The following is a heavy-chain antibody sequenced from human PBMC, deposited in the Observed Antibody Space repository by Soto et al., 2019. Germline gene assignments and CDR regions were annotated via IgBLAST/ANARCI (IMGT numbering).Heavy chain of an antibody. Sequence: GGSLRLSCAASGFTFSSYGMHWVRQAPGKGLEWVAVISYDGSNKYYADSVKGRFTISRDNSKNTLYLHMNSLRAEDTAVYYCASTSETLDYWGQGTLVTVSS. CDR3: ASTSETLDY. J-gene: IGHJ4*02. CDR1: GFTFSSYG. D-gene: IGHD3-10*01. V-gene: IGHV3-30*03. CDR2: ISYDGSNK.